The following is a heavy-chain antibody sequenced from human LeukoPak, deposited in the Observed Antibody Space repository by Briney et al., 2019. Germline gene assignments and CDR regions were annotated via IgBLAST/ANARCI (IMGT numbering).Heavy chain of an antibody. D-gene: IGHD4-23*01. CDR3: AKHGGRYFNS. CDR2: TSHDGNA. V-gene: IGHV4-4*02. J-gene: IGHJ4*02. Sequence: SGTLSLTCAVSGGSISTNTWWSWVRQPPGKGLEWIGPTSHDGNADYTPSLKSRVTISVDKSKNQLSLKLHSVTAADSAVYYCAKHGGRYFNSWGQGTLVTVSS. CDR1: GGSISTNTW.